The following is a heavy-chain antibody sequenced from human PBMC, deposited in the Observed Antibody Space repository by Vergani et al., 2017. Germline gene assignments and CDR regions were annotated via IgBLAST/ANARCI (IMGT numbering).Heavy chain of an antibody. CDR3: ARGGDNIAFDI. V-gene: IGHV4-59*01. Sequence: QVQLQESGPGLVKPSETLSLTCTVSGGPISSYYWSWIRQPPGKGLEWIWYIYYSGSTNYNPSLKSRVTISVDTSKNQFSLKLSSVTASDTAVYYCARGGDNIAFDIWGQGTMVTVSS. J-gene: IGHJ3*02. CDR1: GGPISSYY. D-gene: IGHD5-18*01. CDR2: IYYSGST.